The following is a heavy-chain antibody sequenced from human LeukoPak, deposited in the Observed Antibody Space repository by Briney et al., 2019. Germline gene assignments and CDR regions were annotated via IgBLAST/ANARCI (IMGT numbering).Heavy chain of an antibody. Sequence: PSETLSLTCAVYVGSFSGYYWSWIRQPPGKGREWIGEINHSGSTNYSPSLKSRVTISVDTSKNQLSLKLNSVTAADTAVYYCARHGVATWFDPWGQGTLVTVSS. D-gene: IGHD2-15*01. V-gene: IGHV4-34*01. CDR3: ARHGVATWFDP. CDR1: VGSFSGYY. CDR2: INHSGST. J-gene: IGHJ5*02.